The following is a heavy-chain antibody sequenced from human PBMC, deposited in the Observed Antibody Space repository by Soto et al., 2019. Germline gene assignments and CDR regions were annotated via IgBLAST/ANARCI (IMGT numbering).Heavy chain of an antibody. CDR1: GDSISSSSYY. V-gene: IGHV4-39*01. CDR2: INYSGST. Sequence: QLQLQESGPGLVKPSETLSLTCSVSGDSISSSSYYWGWIRQPPGKGLEWIGTINYSGSTYYNPSLKSRVXIAXDTSKNQFSLKGSSVTAADTAVYYCASLYGDYVPYWGQGILVSVSS. J-gene: IGHJ4*02. D-gene: IGHD4-17*01. CDR3: ASLYGDYVPY.